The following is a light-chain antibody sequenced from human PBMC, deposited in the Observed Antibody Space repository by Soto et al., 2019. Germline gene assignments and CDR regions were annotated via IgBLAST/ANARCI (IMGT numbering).Light chain of an antibody. CDR1: QSLLHSNGYNY. CDR2: LGS. Sequence: IVVTQTPLSQPVTPGEPASISCRYSQSLLHSNGYNYLDWYLQKPGQSPQLLIYLGSNRASGVPDRFSGSGSGTDFTLSISTVEAGDVGVYYCMQALQAPITTGQRTRPEIK. V-gene: IGKV2-28*01. CDR3: MQALQAPIT. J-gene: IGKJ5*01.